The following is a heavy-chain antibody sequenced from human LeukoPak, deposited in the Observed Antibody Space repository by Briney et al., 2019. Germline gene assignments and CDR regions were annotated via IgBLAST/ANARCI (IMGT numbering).Heavy chain of an antibody. Sequence: NSSETLSLTCTVSGGSISSSSYYWGWIRQPPGKGLEWIGSIYYSGSTYSNPSLKSRVTISVDTSKNQFSLKLSSVTAADTAVYYCARERVGASGGAFDFWGQGTMVTVSS. V-gene: IGHV4-39*07. D-gene: IGHD1-26*01. CDR3: ARERVGASGGAFDF. CDR2: IYYSGST. CDR1: GGSISSSSYY. J-gene: IGHJ3*01.